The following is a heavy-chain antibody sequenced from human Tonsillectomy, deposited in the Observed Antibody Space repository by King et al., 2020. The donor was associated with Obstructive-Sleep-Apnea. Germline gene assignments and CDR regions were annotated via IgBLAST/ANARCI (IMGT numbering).Heavy chain of an antibody. CDR1: GGSISSGGYY. CDR2: INYSGST. CDR3: ARDPLWSTAEFDP. Sequence: MQLQESGPGLVKPSQTLSLTCTVSGGSISSGGYYWSWIRQLPGKGLEWIGYINYSGSTYYNPSLKSRVTISVDTSKNQFSLKLNSVTAADTAGYYCARDPLWSTAEFDPWGQGTLVTVSS. V-gene: IGHV4-31*03. J-gene: IGHJ5*02. D-gene: IGHD5-18*01.